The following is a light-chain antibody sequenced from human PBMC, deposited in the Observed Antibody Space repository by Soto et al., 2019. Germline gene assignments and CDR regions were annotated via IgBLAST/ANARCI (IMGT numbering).Light chain of an antibody. CDR2: GND. V-gene: IGLV1-51*01. CDR1: TSNIGHNY. J-gene: IGLJ3*02. CDR3: ATWDTNLSAV. Sequence: QSVLTQPPSVSAAPGQTVTISCSGGTSNIGHNYVSWYQQLPGTAPTLLIYGNDKRPSGIPDRFSGSKSGTSATLAITGLRTGDDADYYCATWDTNLSAVFGGGTKLTVL.